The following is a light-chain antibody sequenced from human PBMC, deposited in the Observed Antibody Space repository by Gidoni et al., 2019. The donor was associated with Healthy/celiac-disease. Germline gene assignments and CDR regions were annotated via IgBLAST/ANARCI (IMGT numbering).Light chain of an antibody. CDR1: QSVSSN. V-gene: IGKV3-15*01. Sequence: ERATLSCRASQSVSSNLAWYQQKPGQAPRLLIYGASTRATGIPARFSGSGSGTEFTLTISSLQSEDFAVYYCQQYNNWPPWTFXQXTKVEIK. CDR2: GAS. CDR3: QQYNNWPPWT. J-gene: IGKJ1*01.